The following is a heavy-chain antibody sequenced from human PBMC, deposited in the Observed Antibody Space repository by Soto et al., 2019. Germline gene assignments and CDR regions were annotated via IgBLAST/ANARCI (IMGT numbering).Heavy chain of an antibody. CDR1: GGSINNYY. CDR3: ARLGGYYQTLDS. V-gene: IGHV4-59*08. J-gene: IGHJ4*02. Sequence: QMQLQESDPGLVKPSETLSLTCTVSGGSINNYYWSWIRQPPGKGLEFIGYIYYAGTTTYNPSLKCRVTISVDTSKNQFSLQMRSVTAADTAVYYCARLGGYYQTLDSWGQGTRLTVSS. CDR2: IYYAGTT. D-gene: IGHD3-22*01.